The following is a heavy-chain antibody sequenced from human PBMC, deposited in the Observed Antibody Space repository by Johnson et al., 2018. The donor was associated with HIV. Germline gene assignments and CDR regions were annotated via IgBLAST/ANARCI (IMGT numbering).Heavy chain of an antibody. V-gene: IGHV3-53*01. D-gene: IGHD5/OR15-5a*01. CDR1: AFTVSSNY. J-gene: IGHJ3*02. CDR3: ASVFDSFDI. Sequence: VQLVESGGGFIQPGGSLRLSCAASAFTVSSNYMSWVRQAPGKGLEWVSIIYPGGSTYYTDAVKGRFTISRDNSDNALFLPMNSLRADDTAMYYCASVFDSFDIWGQGTMVTVSS. CDR2: IYPGGST.